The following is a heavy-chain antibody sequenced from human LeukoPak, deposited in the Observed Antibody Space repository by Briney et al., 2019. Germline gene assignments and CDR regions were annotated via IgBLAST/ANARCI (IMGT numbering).Heavy chain of an antibody. CDR2: INAGNGNT. CDR3: ARELRYSSGWYDY. V-gene: IGHV1-3*01. J-gene: IGHJ4*02. Sequence: ASVKVSCKASGYTFTSYAMHWVRQAPGQRLEWMGWINAGNGNTKYSQKFQGRVTITRDTSASTAYMELRSLRSDDTAVYYCARELRYSSGWYDYWGQGTLVTVSS. CDR1: GYTFTSYA. D-gene: IGHD6-19*01.